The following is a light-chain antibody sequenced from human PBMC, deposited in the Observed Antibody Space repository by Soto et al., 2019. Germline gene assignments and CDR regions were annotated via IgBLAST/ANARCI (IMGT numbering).Light chain of an antibody. V-gene: IGKV1-5*03. J-gene: IGKJ1*01. CDR2: KAS. Sequence: DIQMTQSPSTLSASVGDRVTITCLASQSITAWLAWYQQKPGKAPKLLIYKASSLESGVPSRFSGSGSGTEFTLTISSLQSDDFATYYCQQYNTYSGTFGQGTKVDIK. CDR1: QSITAW. CDR3: QQYNTYSGT.